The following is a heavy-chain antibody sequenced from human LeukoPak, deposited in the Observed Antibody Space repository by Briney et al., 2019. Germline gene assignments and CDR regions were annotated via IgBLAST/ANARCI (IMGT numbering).Heavy chain of an antibody. Sequence: ASVNVSYKASGGTFNIYAISWVRQAPGQGREGMGGIIPIFGTENYAQKFQGRVTITADESTSTAYMELTTLTSDDTAVYYCARPDPSMVRGGQSYYYSGMDVWGKGTTVTVSS. J-gene: IGHJ6*04. CDR3: ARPDPSMVRGGQSYYYSGMDV. CDR2: IIPIFGTE. D-gene: IGHD3-10*01. CDR1: GGTFNIYA. V-gene: IGHV1-69*01.